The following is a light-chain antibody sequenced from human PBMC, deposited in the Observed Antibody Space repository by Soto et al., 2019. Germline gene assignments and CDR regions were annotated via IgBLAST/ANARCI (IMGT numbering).Light chain of an antibody. CDR1: QNVGNNY. J-gene: IGKJ2*01. CDR3: QQYASSPLT. V-gene: IGKV3-20*01. Sequence: ETVLTQSPGTLSLSPGERATLSCRASQNVGNNYIAWYQQKPGQAPRLVIHTASTWATGIPHRFSGSGSGTDFTLTIARLEPEDFAVYYCQQYASSPLTFGQGTKVEIK. CDR2: TAS.